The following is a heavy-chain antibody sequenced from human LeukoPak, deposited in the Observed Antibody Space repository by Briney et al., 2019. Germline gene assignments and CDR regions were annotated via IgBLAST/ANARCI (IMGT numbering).Heavy chain of an antibody. J-gene: IGHJ2*01. V-gene: IGHV3-43*02. D-gene: IGHD7-27*01. CDR2: TCVDGGTT. CDR1: GFKFADYA. CDR3: AKDMVWGWFFDL. Sequence: PGGCLRLSCAASGFKFADYAMHWVRQIPGGGLEWVSLTCVDGGTTYFAASVKGRFTISRDNSKNSLYLQMHSLRPEDTAFYYCAKDMVWGWFFDLWGRGTLVPVSS.